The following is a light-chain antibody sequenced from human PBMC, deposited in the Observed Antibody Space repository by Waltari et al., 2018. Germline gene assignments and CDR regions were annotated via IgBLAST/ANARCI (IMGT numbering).Light chain of an antibody. Sequence: QRLLHRDGKTYLYWYLKRPGQSPQLLISEVSSRFSGVPDRFSGSGSRTDFPLKISRVEAEDVGLYYCMQGVHLPLTFGGGTKVEIQ. J-gene: IGKJ4*01. CDR2: EVS. CDR1: QRLLHRDGKTY. CDR3: MQGVHLPLT. V-gene: IGKV2-29*03.